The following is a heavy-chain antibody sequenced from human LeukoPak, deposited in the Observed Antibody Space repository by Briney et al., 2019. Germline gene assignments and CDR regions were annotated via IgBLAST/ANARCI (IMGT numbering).Heavy chain of an antibody. CDR2: INHSGST. CDR3: ARRHPRVGLVPTHNWFDP. J-gene: IGHJ5*02. D-gene: IGHD6-19*01. V-gene: IGHV4-34*01. CDR1: GGSFSGYY. Sequence: SETLSLTCAVYGGSFSGYYWSWIRQPPGKGLEWIGDINHSGSTNYNPSLKSRVTISVDTSKNQFSLKLSSVTAADTAVYYCARRHPRVGLVPTHNWFDPWGQGTLVTVSS.